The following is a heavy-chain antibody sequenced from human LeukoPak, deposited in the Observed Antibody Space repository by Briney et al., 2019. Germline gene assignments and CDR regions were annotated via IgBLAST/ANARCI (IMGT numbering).Heavy chain of an antibody. CDR3: ARVSYDSSGEH. CDR2: INHSGST. Sequence: PSETLSLTCAVYGGSFSGYYWSWVRQPPGKGLEWIGEINHSGSTNYNPSLKSRVTISVDTSKNQFSLKLSPVTAADTAVYYCARVSYDSSGEHWGQGTLVTVSS. D-gene: IGHD3-22*01. CDR1: GGSFSGYY. J-gene: IGHJ4*02. V-gene: IGHV4-34*01.